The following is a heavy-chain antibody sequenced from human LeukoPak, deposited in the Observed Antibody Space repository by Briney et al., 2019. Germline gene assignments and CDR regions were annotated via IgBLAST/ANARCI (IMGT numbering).Heavy chain of an antibody. D-gene: IGHD1-26*01. Sequence: GGSLRLSCAASGFTFSSYAMHWVRQAPGKGLEWVAVISYDGSSKYYADSVKGRFTISRDNSKNTLYLQMNSLRAEDTAVYYCAKDRKTLPVNLWDRALDYWGQGTLVTVSS. CDR3: AKDRKTLPVNLWDRALDY. CDR1: GFTFSSYA. J-gene: IGHJ4*02. CDR2: ISYDGSSK. V-gene: IGHV3-30-3*01.